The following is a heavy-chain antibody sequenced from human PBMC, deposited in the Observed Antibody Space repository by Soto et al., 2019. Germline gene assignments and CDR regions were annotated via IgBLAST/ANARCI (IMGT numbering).Heavy chain of an antibody. V-gene: IGHV1-69*12. Sequence: QVQLVQSGAEVKKPGSSVKVSCKVSGGTFSNYAIDWVRLAPGHGLEWMGEIVPIFGTTYYTQKFQGRATIIADDSTTTAYLEMSSLRSEDTAIYYCARVEAVAGLYNYPGLDVWGQGTAVTVSS. CDR1: GGTFSNYA. CDR3: ARVEAVAGLYNYPGLDV. J-gene: IGHJ6*02. D-gene: IGHD6-19*01. CDR2: IVPIFGTT.